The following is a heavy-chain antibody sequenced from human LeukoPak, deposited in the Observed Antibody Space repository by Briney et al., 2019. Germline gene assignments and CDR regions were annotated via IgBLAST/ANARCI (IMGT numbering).Heavy chain of an antibody. CDR2: INHSGST. J-gene: IGHJ4*02. D-gene: IGHD1-26*01. CDR3: ARRSGSYYYFDY. CDR1: GGSFSGYY. Sequence: SETLSLTCAVYGGSFSGYYWSWIRQPPGKGLEWIGEINHSGSTNYNPSLKSRVTISVDTSKNQFSLKLSSVTAADTAVYYCARRSGSYYYFDYWGQGTLVTVSS. V-gene: IGHV4-34*01.